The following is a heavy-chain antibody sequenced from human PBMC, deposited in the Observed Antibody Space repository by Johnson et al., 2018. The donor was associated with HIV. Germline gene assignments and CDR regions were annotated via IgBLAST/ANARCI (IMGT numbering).Heavy chain of an antibody. Sequence: VQLVESGGGVVQPGRSLRLSCAASGFDFSTHALHWVRQAPGKGLEWVAVIWSDGSTMYYADSVKGRFTISRDNAKNSLYLQMNSLRAEDTAVYYCARNGLIPAAKGVAFDIWGHGTTVTVSS. CDR3: ARNGLIPAAKGVAFDI. CDR1: GFDFSTHA. D-gene: IGHD2-2*01. V-gene: IGHV3-30*04. CDR2: IWSDGSTM. J-gene: IGHJ3*02.